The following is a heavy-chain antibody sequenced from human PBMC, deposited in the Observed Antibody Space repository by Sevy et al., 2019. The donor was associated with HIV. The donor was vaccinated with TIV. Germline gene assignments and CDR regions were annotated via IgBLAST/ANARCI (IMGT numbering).Heavy chain of an antibody. D-gene: IGHD3-22*01. J-gene: IGHJ4*02. V-gene: IGHV3-23*01. Sequence: GGSLRLSCAASGFTFTNYAMNWVRQAPGKGLEWVSGISGSGGSGYKAHYADPVKGRLTISRDDSKNSLYLQMNSLRAEDTALYYCARKYDSSGYFDCWGQGALVTVSS. CDR1: GFTFTNYA. CDR3: ARKYDSSGYFDC. CDR2: ISGSGGSGYKA.